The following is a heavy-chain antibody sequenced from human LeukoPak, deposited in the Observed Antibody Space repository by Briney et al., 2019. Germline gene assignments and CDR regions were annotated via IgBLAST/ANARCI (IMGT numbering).Heavy chain of an antibody. V-gene: IGHV3-53*01. CDR3: ARDSSGTQVFDL. J-gene: IGHJ4*02. CDR1: AFIISDNF. D-gene: IGHD6-19*01. CDR2: IYRDGST. Sequence: GGSLKLSCAASAFIISDNFMNWVRQAPGKGLEWVSVIYRDGSTYYADSVKGRFTISRDNSKNALYLQMNRLSAEDTAVYYCARDSSGTQVFDLWGAGTLVTVSS.